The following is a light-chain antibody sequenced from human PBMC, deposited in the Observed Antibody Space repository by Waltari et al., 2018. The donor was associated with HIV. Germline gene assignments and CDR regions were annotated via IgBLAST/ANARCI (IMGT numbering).Light chain of an antibody. CDR2: GNY. J-gene: IGLJ3*02. CDR1: TSNIGIKT. CDR3: ASWDASLNGWV. V-gene: IGLV1-44*01. Sequence: QSVVTQPPSVSGTPGQTVTISCSGSTSNIGIKTVHWYQHLPGTAPKLLIYGNYQRPSGVPDRFSASKSGTSASLAISGLQSEDEADYYCASWDASLNGWVFGGGTKLTVL.